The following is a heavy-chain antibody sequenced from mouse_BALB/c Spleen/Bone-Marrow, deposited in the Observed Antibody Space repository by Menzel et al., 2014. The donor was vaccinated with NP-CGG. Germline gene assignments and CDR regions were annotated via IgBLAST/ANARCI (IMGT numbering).Heavy chain of an antibody. J-gene: IGHJ2*01. CDR3: AGGDWEGPFDY. CDR1: GYTFSSYW. CDR2: ILPGSGSI. D-gene: IGHD4-1*01. Sequence: QVQLKESGAELMKPGASVKISCKATGYTFSSYWIEWIKQRPGHGPEWIGEILPGSGSINYNEKFKGKATITADSSSNTAYMQLSSLTSEDSAVYYCAGGDWEGPFDYWGQGTTLTVSS. V-gene: IGHV1-9*01.